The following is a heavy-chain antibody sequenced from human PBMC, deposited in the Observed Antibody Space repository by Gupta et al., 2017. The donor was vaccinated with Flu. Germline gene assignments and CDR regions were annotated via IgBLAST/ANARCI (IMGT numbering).Heavy chain of an antibody. CDR2: ISREGATT. CDR1: GFNVRNYQ. D-gene: IGHD2-2*02. Sequence: EVLLVVSRAGLVRPGGSLGPSCEASGFNVRNYQKNWDRHAAGKGLEWISYISREGATTFYSDSLVGRFTISRNNSKNSVFLQMNSRRAEDTAVYYCAREDPTALHWEHFEYWGQGTLVTVSS. J-gene: IGHJ4*02. CDR3: AREDPTALHWEHFEY. V-gene: IGHV3-48*03.